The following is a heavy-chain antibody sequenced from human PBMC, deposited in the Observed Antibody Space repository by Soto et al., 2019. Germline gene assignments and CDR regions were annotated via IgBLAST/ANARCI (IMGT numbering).Heavy chain of an antibody. V-gene: IGHV4-34*01. CDR1: GGSFSGYY. Sequence: SETLSLTCAVYGGSFSGYYWSWIRQPPGKGLEWIGEINHSGSTNYNPSLKSRVTISVDTSKNQFSLKLSSVTAADTAVYYCARRGYCSSTSCPTLYWFDPWGQGTXVTVSS. D-gene: IGHD2-2*01. CDR3: ARRGYCSSTSCPTLYWFDP. J-gene: IGHJ5*02. CDR2: INHSGST.